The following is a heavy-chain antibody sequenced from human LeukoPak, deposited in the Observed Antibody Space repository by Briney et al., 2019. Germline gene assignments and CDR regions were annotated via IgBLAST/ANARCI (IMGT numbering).Heavy chain of an antibody. V-gene: IGHV3-66*02. D-gene: IGHD3-9*01. CDR3: AREYYDILTGFYWFDP. CDR1: GFTVSGNY. Sequence: GGSLRLSCAASGFTVSGNYMSWVRQAPGKGLEWVSVIYSGGSTYYADSVKGRFTISRDNSKNTLYLQMISLRAEDTAVYYCAREYYDILTGFYWFDPWGQGTLVTVSS. CDR2: IYSGGST. J-gene: IGHJ5*02.